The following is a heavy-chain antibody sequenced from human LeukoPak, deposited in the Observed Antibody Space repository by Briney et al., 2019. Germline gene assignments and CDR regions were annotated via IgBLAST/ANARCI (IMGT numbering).Heavy chain of an antibody. CDR1: GGSISSSSYY. CDR2: IYYSGST. V-gene: IGHV4-39*01. CDR3: ARHKGVYEYSGYDLGGWFDP. D-gene: IGHD5-12*01. Sequence: SETLSLTCTVSGGSISSSSYYWGWIRQPPGKGLEWIGSIYYSGSTYYNPSLKSRVTIPVDTSKNQFSLKLSSVTAADTAVYYCARHKGVYEYSGYDLGGWFDPWGQGTLVTVSS. J-gene: IGHJ5*02.